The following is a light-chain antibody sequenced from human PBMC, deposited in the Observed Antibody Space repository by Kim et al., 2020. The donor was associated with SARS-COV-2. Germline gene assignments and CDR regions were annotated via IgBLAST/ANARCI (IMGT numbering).Light chain of an antibody. CDR1: QSISTH. J-gene: IGKJ5*01. Sequence: SVGDSATITCRASQSISTHVHWYQQKPGKAPKLLIYAASTLEDGVPSRFVGGGSGTDFTLTIYSLQPEDFATYFCQQTYSSLHITFGQGKRLEIK. CDR2: AAS. CDR3: QQTYSSLHIT. V-gene: IGKV1-39*01.